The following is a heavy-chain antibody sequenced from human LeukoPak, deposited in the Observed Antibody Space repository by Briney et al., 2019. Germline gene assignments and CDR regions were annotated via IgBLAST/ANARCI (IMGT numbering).Heavy chain of an antibody. J-gene: IGHJ4*02. V-gene: IGHV3-23*01. CDR2: ISGRGGST. D-gene: IGHD2-2*01. CDR1: GFTFSSYA. CDR3: AKDNDGVVPALIGY. Sequence: PGGSLRLSCAASGFTFSSYAMNWVRQAPGKGLEWVSGISGRGGSTYYADSVKGRFTISRDNSKNTLYVQMNSLRGEDTAVYYCAKDNDGVVPALIGYWGQGTLVTVSS.